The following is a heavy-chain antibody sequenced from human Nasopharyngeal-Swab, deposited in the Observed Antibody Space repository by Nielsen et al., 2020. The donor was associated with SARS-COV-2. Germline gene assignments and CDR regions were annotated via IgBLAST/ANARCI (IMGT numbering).Heavy chain of an antibody. D-gene: IGHD6-13*01. CDR2: ISGSGGST. V-gene: IGHV3-23*01. CDR1: GFTLSDYN. CDR3: AKEGGSSWYEVDH. J-gene: IGHJ4*02. Sequence: GESLKISCAASGFTLSDYNMDWVRQAPGKGLEWVSAISGSGGSTYYADSVKGRFTISRDNSKNTLFLQMNSLRAEDTAVYYCAKEGGSSWYEVDHWGQGTLVTVSS.